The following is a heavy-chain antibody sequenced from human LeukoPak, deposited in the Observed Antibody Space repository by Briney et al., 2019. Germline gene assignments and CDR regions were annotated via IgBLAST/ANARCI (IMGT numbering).Heavy chain of an antibody. V-gene: IGHV3-7*01. CDR2: INPEGSQT. CDR1: GFTFSSSW. CDR3: AAWTDRGYNF. Sequence: PGGSLRLSCAASGFTFSSSWMNWVRQASGKGLQWVGNINPEGSQTRFVDSVMGRFTMSKDNAKNALYLQMNNLRVEDTAVFYCAAWTDRGYNFWGQGTVVTVSS. J-gene: IGHJ4*02. D-gene: IGHD5-24*01.